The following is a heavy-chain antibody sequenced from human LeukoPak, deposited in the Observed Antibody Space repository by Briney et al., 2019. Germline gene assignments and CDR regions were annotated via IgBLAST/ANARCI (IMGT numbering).Heavy chain of an antibody. Sequence: PSETLSLTCAVHGGSFSGYYWSWIRQPPGKGLEWIGEINHSGSTNYNPSLKSRVTISVDTSKNQFSLKLSSVTAADTAVYYCARGGSSSWYVPFDYWGQGTLVTVSS. J-gene: IGHJ4*02. D-gene: IGHD6-13*01. CDR1: GGSFSGYY. V-gene: IGHV4-34*01. CDR2: INHSGST. CDR3: ARGGSSSWYVPFDY.